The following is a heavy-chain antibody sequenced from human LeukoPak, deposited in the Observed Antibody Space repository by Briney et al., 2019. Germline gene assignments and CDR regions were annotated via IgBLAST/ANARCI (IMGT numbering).Heavy chain of an antibody. CDR2: ITQGGSDK. CDR3: ARDPFEL. J-gene: IGHJ4*02. Sequence: GGSLRLSCEASGFTLSNRLMTWVRQAAGRGLEWVATITQGGSDKFYVDSVKGRFTISGDNAKNSLYLQMNSLRAEDTGVSDCARDPFELWGQGTLVTVSS. D-gene: IGHD1-26*01. V-gene: IGHV3-7*01. CDR1: GFTLSNRL.